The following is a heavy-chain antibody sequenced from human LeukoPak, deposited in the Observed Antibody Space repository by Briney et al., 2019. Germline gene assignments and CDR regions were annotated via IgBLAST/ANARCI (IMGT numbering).Heavy chain of an antibody. V-gene: IGHV4-59*01. CDR1: GGSISSYY. Sequence: PSETLSLTCTVSGGSISSYYWSWIRQPPGKGLEWIGYTHYSGSTKYNPSLKSRVTISVDTSKNLFSLKLSSVTAADTAVYYCARSRYSGTYDGWFDPWGQGTLVTVSS. D-gene: IGHD1-26*01. CDR2: THYSGST. CDR3: ARSRYSGTYDGWFDP. J-gene: IGHJ5*02.